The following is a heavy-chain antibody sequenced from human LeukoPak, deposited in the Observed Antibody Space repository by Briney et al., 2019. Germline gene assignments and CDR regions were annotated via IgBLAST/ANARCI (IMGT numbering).Heavy chain of an antibody. CDR3: AREGVYLDAFDI. J-gene: IGHJ3*02. CDR1: GFTFSSYA. V-gene: IGHV3-30-3*01. CDR2: ISYDGSNK. Sequence: GGSLRLPCAASGFTFSSYAMHWVRQAPGKGLEWVAVISYDGSNKYYADSVKGRFTISRDNSKNTLYLQMNSLRAEDTAVYYCAREGVYLDAFDIWGQGTMVTVSS. D-gene: IGHD2/OR15-2a*01.